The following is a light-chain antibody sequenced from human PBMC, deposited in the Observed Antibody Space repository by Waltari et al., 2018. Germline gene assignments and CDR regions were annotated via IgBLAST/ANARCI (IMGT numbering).Light chain of an antibody. V-gene: IGLV2-8*01. CDR1: SSAVGAYNY. CDR2: EVT. CDR3: SSYAGNNNCV. Sequence: QSALTQPPSASGSPGQSVPISCTGTSSAVGAYNYVSWYQQYPGKAPKLMIYEVTKRPSGVPDRFSASKSGNTASLTVSGLQAEDEADYYCSSYAGNNNCVFGTGTKVTVL. J-gene: IGLJ1*01.